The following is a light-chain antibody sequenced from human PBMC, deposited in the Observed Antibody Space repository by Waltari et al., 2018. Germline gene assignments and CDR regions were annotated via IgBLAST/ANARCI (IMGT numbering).Light chain of an antibody. J-gene: IGLJ3*02. Sequence: ARLTCTLPSDINVGDFIIYWYQQKPGSPPRFLRYYNSDSEKAQGSGVPSRFSGSKDASANAGILLISGLQSEDEADYYCMFWPSNVWVFDAGTKLTVL. CDR3: MFWPSNVWV. CDR2: YNSDSEK. CDR1: SDINVGDFI. V-gene: IGLV5-37*01.